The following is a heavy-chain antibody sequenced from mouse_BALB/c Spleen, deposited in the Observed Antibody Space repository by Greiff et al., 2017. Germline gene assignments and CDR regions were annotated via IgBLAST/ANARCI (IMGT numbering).Heavy chain of an antibody. D-gene: IGHD2-3*01. Sequence: VQLQQSGPELVKPGASVKISCKASGYTFTDYNMHWVKQSHGKSLEWIGYIYPYNGGTGYNQKFKSKATLTVDNSSSTAYMELRSLTSEDSAVYYCARLYDGHFDYWGQGTTLTVSS. V-gene: IGHV1S29*02. CDR2: IYPYNGGT. CDR3: ARLYDGHFDY. J-gene: IGHJ2*01. CDR1: GYTFTDYN.